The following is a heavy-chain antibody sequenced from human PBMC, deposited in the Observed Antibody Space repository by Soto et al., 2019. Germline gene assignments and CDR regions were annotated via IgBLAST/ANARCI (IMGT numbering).Heavy chain of an antibody. D-gene: IGHD2-15*01. J-gene: IGHJ4*02. CDR1: GYPFTSFG. V-gene: IGHV1-18*01. Sequence: QVQLVQSGAEVRKPGASVKVSCKASGYPFTSFGISWVRQAPGQGLEWMGWISGYNGNTNYAPSLQGRVTMTTDTSTITAYMELRSLRSDDTAVYYCARDRGSIYWYYFFDYWGQGTLVTVSS. CDR2: ISGYNGNT. CDR3: ARDRGSIYWYYFFDY.